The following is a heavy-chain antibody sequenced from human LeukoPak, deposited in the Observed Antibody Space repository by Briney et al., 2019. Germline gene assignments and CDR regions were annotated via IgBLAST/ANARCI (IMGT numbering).Heavy chain of an antibody. D-gene: IGHD6-19*01. Sequence: PGGSLRLSCAASGFTFSSYSMNWVRQAPGKGLEWVSSISSSSSYIYYADSVKGRFTISRDNAKNSLYLQMNSLRAEDTALYYCAKTVAGDPDYFDYWGQGTLVTVSS. CDR2: ISSSSSYI. V-gene: IGHV3-21*04. J-gene: IGHJ4*02. CDR1: GFTFSSYS. CDR3: AKTVAGDPDYFDY.